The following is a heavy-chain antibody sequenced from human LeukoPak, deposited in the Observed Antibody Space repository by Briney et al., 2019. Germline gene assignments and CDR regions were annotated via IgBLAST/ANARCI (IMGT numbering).Heavy chain of an antibody. CDR2: ISYDGSNK. CDR1: GFTFSSYA. CDR3: ARTPNYAIDY. D-gene: IGHD2-2*01. V-gene: IGHV3-30-3*01. Sequence: GGSLRLSCAASGFTFSSYAMHWVRQAPGKGLEWVAVISYDGSNKYYADSVKGRFTISRDNSKNTLYLQMNSLRAEDTAVYYCARTPNYAIDYWGQGTLVTVSS. J-gene: IGHJ4*02.